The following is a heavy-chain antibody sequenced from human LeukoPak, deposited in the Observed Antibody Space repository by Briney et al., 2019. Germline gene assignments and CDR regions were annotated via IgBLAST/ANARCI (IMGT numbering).Heavy chain of an antibody. J-gene: IGHJ4*02. V-gene: IGHV3-30*02. CDR1: GFTFTGYG. Sequence: PGGSLRLSCAASGFTFTGYGMHWIRQAPGKGLEWVAFIRYDGTIKYYADSVKGRFTISRDNAKNSLYLQMNSLRAEDTAVYYCARETRVRWTDYWGQGILVTVSS. D-gene: IGHD5-24*01. CDR2: IRYDGTIK. CDR3: ARETRVRWTDY.